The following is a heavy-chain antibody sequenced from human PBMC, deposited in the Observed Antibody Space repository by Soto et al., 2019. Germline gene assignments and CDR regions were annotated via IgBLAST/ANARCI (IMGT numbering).Heavy chain of an antibody. CDR2: TYYRSYWYN. CDR1: GGSVSTDSAT. J-gene: IGHJ5*01. V-gene: IGHV6-1*01. CDR3: VRLIGDSWLDS. D-gene: IGHD2-8*01. Sequence: SQTLSLTCAISGGSVSTDSATWEWIRESPSRGLEWLGRTYYRSYWYNDYAASVKGRISINPDTSNNQVSLQLKSVPPDDTAVYYCVRLIGDSWLDSWGQGTLVTVSS.